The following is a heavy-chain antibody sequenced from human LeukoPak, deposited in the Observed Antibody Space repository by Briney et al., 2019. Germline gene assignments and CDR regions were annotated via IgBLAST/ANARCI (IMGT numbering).Heavy chain of an antibody. V-gene: IGHV3-23*01. CDR3: AKEGLYYYDSSGYSADFDY. J-gene: IGHJ4*02. Sequence: GGSLRLSCAASGFTFSSYAMSWVRQAPGKGLEWVSAISGSGGSTYYADSVKGRFTISRDNSKNTLYLQMNSLRAEDTAVYYCAKEGLYYYDSSGYSADFDYWGQGTLATVSS. D-gene: IGHD3-22*01. CDR2: ISGSGGST. CDR1: GFTFSSYA.